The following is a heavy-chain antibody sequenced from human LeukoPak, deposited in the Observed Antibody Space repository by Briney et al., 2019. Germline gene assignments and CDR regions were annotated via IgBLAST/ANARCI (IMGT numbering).Heavy chain of an antibody. J-gene: IGHJ4*02. CDR3: ARTAYDSRGYYYRLFDY. Sequence: GGSLRLSCAASGFTFSSYEMNWVRQAPGKGLEWVSYISSSGSTIYYADSVKGRFTISRDNAKNSLYLQMNSLRAEDTAVYYCARTAYDSRGYYYRLFDYWGQGTLVTVSS. V-gene: IGHV3-48*03. CDR2: ISSSGSTI. D-gene: IGHD3-22*01. CDR1: GFTFSSYE.